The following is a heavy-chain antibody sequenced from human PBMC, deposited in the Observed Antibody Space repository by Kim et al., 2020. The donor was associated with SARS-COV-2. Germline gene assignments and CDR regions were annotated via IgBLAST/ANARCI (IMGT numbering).Heavy chain of an antibody. D-gene: IGHD3-22*01. CDR3: AKARYYYDSGGYYYETDY. V-gene: IGHV3-23*01. J-gene: IGHJ4*02. CDR1: GFTFSSYA. CDR2: VNGSGGST. Sequence: GGSLRLSCAASGFTFSSYAMSWVRQAPGKGLEWVSAVNGSGGSTYYADSVKGRFTISRDNSRNTLYLQMNSLRAEDTAVYYCAKARYYYDSGGYYYETDYWGQGTLVTVSS.